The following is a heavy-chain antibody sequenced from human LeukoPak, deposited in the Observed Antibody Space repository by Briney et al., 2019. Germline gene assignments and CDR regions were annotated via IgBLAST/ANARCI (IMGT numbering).Heavy chain of an antibody. CDR3: ARAISISSGFYAY. J-gene: IGHJ4*02. D-gene: IGHD3-22*01. Sequence: GGSLRLSCAASGFTFSDYYMSWIRQAPGKGLEWLSYISGSSTDTNYADSVKGRFTISRDNAKNSLYLQINSLRVEDTAFYYCARAISISSGFYAYWGQGTLVTVSS. CDR2: ISGSSTDT. V-gene: IGHV3-11*06. CDR1: GFTFSDYY.